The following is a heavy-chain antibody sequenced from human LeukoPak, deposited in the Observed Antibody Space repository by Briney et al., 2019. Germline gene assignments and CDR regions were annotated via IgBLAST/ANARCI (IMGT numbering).Heavy chain of an antibody. CDR2: IIPAFGIP. Sequence: SVSVSCKASGGTLNSYTINWVRQAPGEGLEWMGTIIPAFGIPNYAQRFKDRVTITADKSTSTAYMELSSLRPEDTAVYYCAREFWGTMVRGAAMDVWGQGTTVTVSS. D-gene: IGHD3-10*01. CDR1: GGTLNSYT. V-gene: IGHV1-69*02. J-gene: IGHJ6*02. CDR3: AREFWGTMVRGAAMDV.